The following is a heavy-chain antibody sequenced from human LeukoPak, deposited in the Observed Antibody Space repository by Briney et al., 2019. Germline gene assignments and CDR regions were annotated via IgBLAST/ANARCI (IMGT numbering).Heavy chain of an antibody. J-gene: IGHJ4*02. CDR2: FYVGGAT. D-gene: IGHD5-24*01. Sequence: GGSLRLSCEVSGFSVTNNYMSWVRQAPGKGLEWVSVFYVGGATYYADSVKGRFTISRDNSENTLYLQMKSRRAEDTAVYYCARGDGYNFFDYWGQGTLVTVSS. CDR3: ARGDGYNFFDY. V-gene: IGHV3-53*05. CDR1: GFSVTNNY.